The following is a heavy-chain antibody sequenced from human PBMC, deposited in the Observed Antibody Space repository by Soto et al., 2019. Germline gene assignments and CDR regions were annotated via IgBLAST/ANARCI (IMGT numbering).Heavy chain of an antibody. V-gene: IGHV6-1*01. Sequence: SQTLSLTCAISGDSVSSNSATWTWIRQSPSRGLEWLGRTYYWSRWYNDYAASVKSRISINPGTSKNQLSLQLNSVTPEDTAVYFCSRGGKRAAAGFDYWGQGILVTVSS. CDR1: GDSVSSNSAT. J-gene: IGHJ4*02. CDR2: TYYWSRWYN. CDR3: SRGGKRAAAGFDY. D-gene: IGHD6-13*01.